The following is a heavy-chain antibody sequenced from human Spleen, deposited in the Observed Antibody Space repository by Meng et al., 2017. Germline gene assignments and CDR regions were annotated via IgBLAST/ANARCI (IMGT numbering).Heavy chain of an antibody. Sequence: GESLKISCAASGFTFSYYYMSGVRQASGKGLEWVGRIGTKPKSYAAAYAASVRGRFTISRDDSKNTAYLQMISLKTEDTAVYYCTIYTSGHSWGQGTTVTVSS. CDR3: TIYTSGHS. CDR2: IGTKPKSYAA. V-gene: IGHV3-73*01. D-gene: IGHD6-19*01. CDR1: GFTFSYYY. J-gene: IGHJ6*02.